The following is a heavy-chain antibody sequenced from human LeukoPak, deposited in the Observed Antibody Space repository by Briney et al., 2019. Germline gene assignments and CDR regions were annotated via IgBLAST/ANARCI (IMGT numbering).Heavy chain of an antibody. CDR2: IYYSGST. D-gene: IGHD2-21*02. Sequence: SETLSLTCTVSGGSISSNNYFWGWIRQPPGKGLEWLGSIYYSGSTYYNPSLKSRVTISVDTSKNQFSLKLSSVTAADTAVYYCARDAEVCGGDCPPNWGQGTLVTVSS. J-gene: IGHJ4*02. CDR3: ARDAEVCGGDCPPN. V-gene: IGHV4-39*07. CDR1: GGSISSNNYF.